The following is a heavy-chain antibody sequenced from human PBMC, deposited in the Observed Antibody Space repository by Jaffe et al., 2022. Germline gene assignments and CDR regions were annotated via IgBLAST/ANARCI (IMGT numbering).Heavy chain of an antibody. CDR1: GFTFSSYW. V-gene: IGHV3-74*01. D-gene: IGHD2-2*01. Sequence: EVQLVESGGGLVQPGGSLRLSCAASGFTFSSYWMHWVRQAPGKGLVWVSRINSDGSSTSYADSVKGRFTISRDNAKNTLYLQMNSLRAEDTAVYYCAREGPAAMRGYYYYMDVWGKGTTVTVSS. J-gene: IGHJ6*03. CDR3: AREGPAAMRGYYYYMDV. CDR2: INSDGSST.